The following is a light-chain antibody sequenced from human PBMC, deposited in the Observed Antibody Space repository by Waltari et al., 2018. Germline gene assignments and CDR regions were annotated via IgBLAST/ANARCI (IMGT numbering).Light chain of an antibody. CDR3: ATWDDSLNAWV. CDR1: YSNLGRNA. CDR2: IDN. V-gene: IGLV1-44*01. J-gene: IGLJ3*02. Sequence: QSVLTQPPSASGTPGQRVTISCSGSYSNLGRNAVNWYQQLPEAAPKLLIYIDNPRPSGVPDRFSGSKSGTSASLAISGLQSEDEAVYHCATWDDSLNAWVFGGGTKVTVL.